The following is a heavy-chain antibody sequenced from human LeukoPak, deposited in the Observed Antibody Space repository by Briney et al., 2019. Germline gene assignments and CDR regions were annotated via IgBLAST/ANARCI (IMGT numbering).Heavy chain of an antibody. J-gene: IGHJ4*02. CDR2: ISSSGSTI. CDR3: ARGRGDGVVITRTDFDY. CDR1: GFTFSDYY. D-gene: IGHD3-3*01. V-gene: IGHV3-11*04. Sequence: GSLRLSCAASGFTFSDYYMSWIRQAPGKGLEWVSYISSSGSTIYYADSVKGRFTISRDNAKNSLYLQMNSLRAEDTAVYYCARGRGDGVVITRTDFDYWGQGTLVTVSS.